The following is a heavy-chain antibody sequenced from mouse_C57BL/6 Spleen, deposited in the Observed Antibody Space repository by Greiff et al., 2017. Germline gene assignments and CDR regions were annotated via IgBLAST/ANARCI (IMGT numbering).Heavy chain of an antibody. D-gene: IGHD1-1*01. Sequence: QVQLKQPGAELVKPGASVKLSCKASGYTFTSYWMHWVKQRPGQGLEWIGMIHPNSGSTNYNEKFKSKATLTVDKSSSTAYMQLSSLTSEDSAVYYCAGSYYGSSYLFAYWGQGTLVTVSA. J-gene: IGHJ3*01. CDR2: IHPNSGST. CDR1: GYTFTSYW. V-gene: IGHV1-64*01. CDR3: AGSYYGSSYLFAY.